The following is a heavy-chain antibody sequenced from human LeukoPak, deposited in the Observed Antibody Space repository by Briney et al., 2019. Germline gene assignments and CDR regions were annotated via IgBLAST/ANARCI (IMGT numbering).Heavy chain of an antibody. CDR3: ARLPILTGYLQVGGGGESMDV. CDR2: IYYSGST. Sequence: SETLSLTCTVSGGSISSYYWSWIRQPPGKGLEWIGYIYYSGSTNYNPSLKSRVTISVDTSKNQFSLKLSFETNAVTAVYYCARLPILTGYLQVGGGGESMDVWGQGTTVTVSS. CDR1: GGSISSYY. V-gene: IGHV4-59*08. J-gene: IGHJ6*02. D-gene: IGHD3-9*01.